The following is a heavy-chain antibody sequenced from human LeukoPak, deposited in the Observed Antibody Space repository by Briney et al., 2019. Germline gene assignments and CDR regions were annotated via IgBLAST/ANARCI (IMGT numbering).Heavy chain of an antibody. V-gene: IGHV4-59*08. CDR2: IYYSGST. J-gene: IGHJ4*02. CDR3: ASHTAMTYYFDY. CDR1: GGSISSYY. Sequence: SETLSLTCTVSGGSISSYYWSWIRQPPGKGLEWIGYIYYSGSTNYNPSLKSRVTISVDTSKNQFSLKLSSVTAADTAVYYGASHTAMTYYFDYWGQGTLVTVSS. D-gene: IGHD5-18*01.